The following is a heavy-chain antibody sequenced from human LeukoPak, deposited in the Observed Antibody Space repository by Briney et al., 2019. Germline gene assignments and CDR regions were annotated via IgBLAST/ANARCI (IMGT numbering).Heavy chain of an antibody. CDR3: ASSGFYVGNDAFDI. Sequence: GGSLRLSCTASGFNFGEYAMSWVRQAPGKGLEWVSAISGSGGSTYYADSVKGRFTISRDNSKNTLYLQMNSLRAEDTAVYYCASSGFYVGNDAFDIWGQGTMVTVSS. J-gene: IGHJ3*02. CDR2: ISGSGGST. V-gene: IGHV3-23*01. D-gene: IGHD1-26*01. CDR1: GFNFGEYA.